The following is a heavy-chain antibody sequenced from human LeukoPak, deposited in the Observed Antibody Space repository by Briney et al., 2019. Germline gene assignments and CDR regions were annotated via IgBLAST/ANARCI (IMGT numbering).Heavy chain of an antibody. D-gene: IGHD2-15*01. CDR2: TSNKADTYTT. J-gene: IGHJ4*02. CDR1: EFTISDHY. CDR3: TRHYFSD. Sequence: AGSLRLSCPASEFTISDHYMDWVRQAPGKGLEWVGRTSNKADTYTTYYAASVKGRFTISRDDSKNLLYLQMKSLKAEDTAVYYCTRHYFSDWGQGTPVTVSS. V-gene: IGHV3-72*01.